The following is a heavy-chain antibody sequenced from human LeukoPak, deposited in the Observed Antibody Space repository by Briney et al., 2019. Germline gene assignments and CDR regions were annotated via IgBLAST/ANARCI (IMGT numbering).Heavy chain of an antibody. CDR3: AKDRPNYFGSNGHYYRRNGDS. Sequence: GGSLRLSCAASGFTFSSYSMNWVRQAPGKGLEWVSSISSSSSYIYYADSVKGRFTISRDNSKNTLYLQMSSLRAEDTAVFYCAKDRPNYFGSNGHYYRRNGDSWGQGTLVTVSS. CDR1: GFTFSSYS. D-gene: IGHD3-10*01. J-gene: IGHJ5*01. CDR2: ISSSSSYI. V-gene: IGHV3-21*04.